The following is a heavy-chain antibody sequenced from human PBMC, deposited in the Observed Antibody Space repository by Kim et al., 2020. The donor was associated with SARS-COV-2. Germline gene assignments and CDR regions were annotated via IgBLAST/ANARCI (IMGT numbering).Heavy chain of an antibody. J-gene: IGHJ4*02. V-gene: IGHV4-39*01. CDR3: ARHFYPYSSGWVEYYFDY. CDR1: GGSISSSSYY. Sequence: SETLSLTCTVSGGSISSSSYYWGWIRQPPGKGLEWIGSIYYSGSTYYNPSLKSRVTISVDTSKNQFSLKLSSVTAADTAVYYCARHFYPYSSGWVEYYFDYWGQGTLVTVSS. D-gene: IGHD6-19*01. CDR2: IYYSGST.